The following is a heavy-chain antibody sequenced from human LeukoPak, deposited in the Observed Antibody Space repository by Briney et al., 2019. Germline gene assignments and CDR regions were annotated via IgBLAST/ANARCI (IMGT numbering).Heavy chain of an antibody. D-gene: IGHD6-6*01. CDR2: ISPTGSTT. Sequence: GGSLRLSCAASGFTFSSYAMYWVRQAPGKGLVWVSRISPTGSTTSYADSVKGRFTVSRDNAKNTLYLQVNNLRAEDTAVYYCARGPNSNWSGFDFWGQGTLLTVSS. CDR1: GFTFSSYA. J-gene: IGHJ4*02. V-gene: IGHV3-74*01. CDR3: ARGPNSNWSGFDF.